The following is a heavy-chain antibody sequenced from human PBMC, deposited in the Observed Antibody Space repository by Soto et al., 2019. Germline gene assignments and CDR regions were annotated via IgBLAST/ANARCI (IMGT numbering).Heavy chain of an antibody. V-gene: IGHV3-23*01. CDR3: ARLGSGSYYGC. CDR1: GFTFSSYA. CDR2: ISGSGDST. Sequence: EVQLLESGGGLVQPGGSLRLSCAASGFTFSSYAMRWVRQAPGKGLEWVSAISGSGDSTYYADSVKGRFTISRDNSKNTLYLQMNSLTAEDTAIYSCARLGSGSYYGCWGQGTLVTVSS. D-gene: IGHD1-26*01. J-gene: IGHJ4*02.